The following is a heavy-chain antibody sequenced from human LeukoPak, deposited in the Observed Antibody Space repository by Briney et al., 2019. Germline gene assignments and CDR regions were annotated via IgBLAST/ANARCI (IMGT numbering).Heavy chain of an antibody. CDR1: GYSFTSNY. Sequence: ASVKVSCKASGYSFTSNYIHWVRQAPGQGLEWMGMIYPRDGSTSYAQKFQGRVTITADESTSTAYMELSSLRSEDTAVYYCARGRTRYYYGSGSPLYYFDYWGQGTLVTVSS. J-gene: IGHJ4*02. CDR2: IYPRDGST. D-gene: IGHD3-10*01. CDR3: ARGRTRYYYGSGSPLYYFDY. V-gene: IGHV1-46*01.